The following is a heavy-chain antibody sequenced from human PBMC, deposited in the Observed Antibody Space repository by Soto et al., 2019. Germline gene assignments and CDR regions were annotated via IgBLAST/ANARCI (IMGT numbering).Heavy chain of an antibody. V-gene: IGHV4-34*01. CDR3: ARAYSSSWFYYYGMDV. J-gene: IGHJ6*02. Sequence: LSLTCAVYGGSFSGYYWSWIRQPPGKGLEWIGEINHSGSTNYNPSLKSRVTISVDTSKNQFSLELSSVTAADTAVYYCARAYSSSWFYYYGMDVWGQGTTVTVSS. D-gene: IGHD6-13*01. CDR1: GGSFSGYY. CDR2: INHSGST.